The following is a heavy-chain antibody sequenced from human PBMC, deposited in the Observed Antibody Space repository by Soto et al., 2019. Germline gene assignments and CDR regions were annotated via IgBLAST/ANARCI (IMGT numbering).Heavy chain of an antibody. D-gene: IGHD3-10*01. Sequence: QVQLVQSGAEVKKPGASVKVSCKASGYTFTNYDINWVRQATGQGLEWVGWMTPISGDTGYAQNFQGRATMTRDTPRSTAYLELSSLTSEDTAVYYWARNLYNTGSFDHWGQGTLVTVSS. CDR2: MTPISGDT. V-gene: IGHV1-8*02. CDR3: ARNLYNTGSFDH. CDR1: GYTFTNYD. J-gene: IGHJ4*02.